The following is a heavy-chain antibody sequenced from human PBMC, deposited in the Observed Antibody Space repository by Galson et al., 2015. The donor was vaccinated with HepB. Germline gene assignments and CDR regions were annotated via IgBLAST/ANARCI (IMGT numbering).Heavy chain of an antibody. CDR1: GFTFSSYA. D-gene: IGHD3-22*01. CDR2: ISYDGSNK. J-gene: IGHJ6*02. CDR3: ARDYYDSSGYYYDEYYYYYGMDV. Sequence: SLRLSCAASGFTFSSYAMHWVRQAPGKGLEWVAVISYDGSNKYYADSVKGRFTISRDNSKNTLYLQMNSLRAEDTAVYYCARDYYDSSGYYYDEYYYYYGMDVWGQGTTVTVSS. V-gene: IGHV3-30*04.